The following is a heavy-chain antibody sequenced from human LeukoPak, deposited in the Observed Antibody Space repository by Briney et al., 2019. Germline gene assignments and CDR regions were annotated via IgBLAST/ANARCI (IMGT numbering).Heavy chain of an antibody. CDR2: IYRSGTT. J-gene: IGHJ4*02. V-gene: IGHV4-4*07. CDR3: ALLGSSALDY. Sequence: SETLSLTCTVSGDSGSYFYNWIRQPAGKGLEWIGRIYRSGTTYYNPSLKSRVAMSVDTSKNQFSLELRSVTAADTGLYFCALLGSSALDYWGQGALVTVSS. D-gene: IGHD3-22*01. CDR1: GDSGSYFY.